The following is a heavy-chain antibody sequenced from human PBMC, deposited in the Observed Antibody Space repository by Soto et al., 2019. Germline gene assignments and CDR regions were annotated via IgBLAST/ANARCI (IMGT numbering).Heavy chain of an antibody. D-gene: IGHD5-12*01. V-gene: IGHV4-30-4*01. CDR2: IYYIGST. Sequence: SATLSLTCTVSGGSISSGDYYWSWIRQPPGKGLEWIGYIYYIGSTYYNPSLKSRVTISVDTSKNQFSLKLSSVTAADTAVYYCARTSGYLMDYWGQGTLVTVSS. J-gene: IGHJ4*02. CDR3: ARTSGYLMDY. CDR1: GGSISSGDYY.